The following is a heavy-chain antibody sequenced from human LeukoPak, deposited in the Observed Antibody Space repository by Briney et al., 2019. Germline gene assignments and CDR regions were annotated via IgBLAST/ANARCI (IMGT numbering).Heavy chain of an antibody. CDR3: ARAAAGRPFDY. CDR1: GFTVSSNS. CDR2: ISYDGSNK. V-gene: IGHV3-30*04. J-gene: IGHJ4*02. Sequence: GGSLRLSCTVSGFTVSSNSMSWVRQAPGKGLEWVAVISYDGSNKYYADSVKGRFTISRDNSKNTLYLQMNSLRAEDTAVYYCARAAAGRPFDYWGQGTLVTVSS. D-gene: IGHD6-13*01.